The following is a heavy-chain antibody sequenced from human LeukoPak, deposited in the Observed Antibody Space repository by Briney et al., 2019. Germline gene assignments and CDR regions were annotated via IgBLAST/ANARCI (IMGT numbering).Heavy chain of an antibody. Sequence: PGGPVRLSCAASGFTFSSYAMHWVRQAPGKGLEWVAVISYGGSNKYYADSVKGRFTISRDNSKNTLYLQMNSLRAEDTAVYYCARADPYCSGGSCSSFAYWGQGTLVTVSS. CDR1: GFTFSSYA. CDR3: ARADPYCSGGSCSSFAY. V-gene: IGHV3-30-3*01. D-gene: IGHD2-15*01. J-gene: IGHJ4*02. CDR2: ISYGGSNK.